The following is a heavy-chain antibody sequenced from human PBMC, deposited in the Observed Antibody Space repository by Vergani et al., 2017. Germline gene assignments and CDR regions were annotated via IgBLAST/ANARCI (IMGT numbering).Heavy chain of an antibody. CDR3: ARPHGDILPPDPRRLDY. CDR2: INPSGGST. J-gene: IGHJ4*02. Sequence: QVLLVQSGAEVKKPGASVRVSCKTSGYTFTNYYIHWVRQAPGQGLEWMGIINPSGGSTTYAPQFPGRLTMTRDTSTSTVYMDLSNLGSEDTAVDYCARPHGDILPPDPRRLDYWGQGTLVTVSS. CDR1: GYTFTNYY. V-gene: IGHV1-46*03.